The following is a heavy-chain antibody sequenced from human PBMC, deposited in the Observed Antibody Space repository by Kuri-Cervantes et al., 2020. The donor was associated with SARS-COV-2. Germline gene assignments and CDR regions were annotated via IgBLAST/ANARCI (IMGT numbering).Heavy chain of an antibody. CDR2: ISAYNDNT. J-gene: IGHJ4*02. Sequence: ASVKVSCKASGYTFTSYGISWVRQAPGQGLEWVGWISAYNDNTNYAQKLQGRVTMTTDTSTSTAYMELRSLRSDDTAVYYCARSPGSIVVVTAPDYWGQGTLVTVSS. D-gene: IGHD2-21*02. CDR1: GYTFTSYG. CDR3: ARSPGSIVVVTAPDY. V-gene: IGHV1-18*04.